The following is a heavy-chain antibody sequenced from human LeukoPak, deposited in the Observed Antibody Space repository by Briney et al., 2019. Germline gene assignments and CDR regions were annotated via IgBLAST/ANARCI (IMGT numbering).Heavy chain of an antibody. Sequence: GGSLRLSCAASGFRFSSYAMHWVRQAPGKGLEYVSAISIDGGDTFYASSVRGRFTISRDNSKSTLYLQMNSLRAEDTAVYYCAKARWDVVVPAASFDYWGQGTLVTVSS. CDR2: ISIDGGDT. CDR3: AKARWDVVVPAASFDY. D-gene: IGHD2-2*01. CDR1: GFRFSSYA. J-gene: IGHJ4*02. V-gene: IGHV3-64*01.